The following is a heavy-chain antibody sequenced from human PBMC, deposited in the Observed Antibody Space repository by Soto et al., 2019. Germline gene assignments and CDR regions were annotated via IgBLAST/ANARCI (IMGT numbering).Heavy chain of an antibody. CDR3: ARLGGDYQSPDP. D-gene: IGHD2-21*01. CDR2: IYYRGST. Sequence: SETLSLTSPASGGSISSYYWTWRRPPPGNRLDWIVYIYYRGSTNNPPSPKSRVTTSLDTSKTQFSLKLSSVTAADTAVYYCARLGGDYQSPDPWGRGTLATVSS. J-gene: IGHJ5*02. V-gene: IGHV4-59*08. CDR1: GGSISSYY.